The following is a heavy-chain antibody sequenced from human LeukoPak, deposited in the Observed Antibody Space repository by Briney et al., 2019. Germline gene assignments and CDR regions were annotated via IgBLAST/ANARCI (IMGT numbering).Heavy chain of an antibody. Sequence: GGSLRLSCAASGFTFDDYTRHWVRQAPGKGLEWVSLISWDGGSTYYADSVKGRFTISRDNSKNSLYLQMNSLRTEDTALYYCAKDIRYSGSLDYWGQGTLVTVSS. CDR1: GFTFDDYT. CDR2: ISWDGGST. V-gene: IGHV3-43*01. J-gene: IGHJ4*02. CDR3: AKDIRYSGSLDY. D-gene: IGHD5-12*01.